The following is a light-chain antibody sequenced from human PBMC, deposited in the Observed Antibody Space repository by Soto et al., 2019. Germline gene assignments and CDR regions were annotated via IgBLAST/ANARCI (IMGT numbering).Light chain of an antibody. V-gene: IGKV1-39*01. CDR3: QQSYSTLFT. CDR1: QSISSY. J-gene: IGKJ4*01. Sequence: DIQMTPSPSSLSASVGDRVTITCRASQSISSYLNWYQQKPGKAPKLLIYAASSLQSGVPSRFSGSGSGTDFTLTISSLQPEDFATYYCQQSYSTLFTFGGGTKVEIK. CDR2: AAS.